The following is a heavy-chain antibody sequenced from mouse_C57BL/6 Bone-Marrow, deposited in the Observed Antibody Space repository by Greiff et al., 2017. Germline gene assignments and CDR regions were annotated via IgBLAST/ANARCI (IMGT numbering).Heavy chain of an antibody. J-gene: IGHJ2*01. CDR2: IYPGNSDT. V-gene: IGHV1-5*01. CDR3: TRWRDYYGSSLYFDY. D-gene: IGHD1-1*01. Sequence: VQLQQSGTVLARPGASAKMSCKTSGYTFTSYWMHWVKQRPGQGLEWIGAIYPGNSDTSYNQKFKGKAKLTAVTSASTAYMELSSLTNEDSAVYYCTRWRDYYGSSLYFDYWGQGTTLTVSS. CDR1: GYTFTSYW.